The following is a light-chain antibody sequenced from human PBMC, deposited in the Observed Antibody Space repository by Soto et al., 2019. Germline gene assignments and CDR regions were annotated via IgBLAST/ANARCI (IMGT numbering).Light chain of an antibody. Sequence: DIVLTQSPGTLSLSPGERATLSFSASQSVGRSYLAWYQQKPGQAPRLLISSVSKRATGIPDRFSGGGSGTDFTLTISRVEPEDFALYICQQYDGSPITFGQGTRLEIK. CDR2: SVS. CDR3: QQYDGSPIT. V-gene: IGKV3-20*01. CDR1: QSVGRSY. J-gene: IGKJ5*01.